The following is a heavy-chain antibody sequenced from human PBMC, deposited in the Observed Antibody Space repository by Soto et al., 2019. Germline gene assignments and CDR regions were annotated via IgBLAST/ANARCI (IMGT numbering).Heavy chain of an antibody. CDR2: ISGSGGST. CDR3: LKAPKLMVRGVMKYYGMDV. J-gene: IGHJ6*02. V-gene: IGHV3-23*01. Sequence: GGSLRLSCAASGFTFSSYAMSWVRPAPGKGLEWVSAISGSGGSTYYADSVKGRFTISRDNSKNKLYLQMNRLRAEVTAVFYCLKAPKLMVRGVMKYYGMDVWGQGTTVTVSS. D-gene: IGHD3-10*01. CDR1: GFTFSSYA.